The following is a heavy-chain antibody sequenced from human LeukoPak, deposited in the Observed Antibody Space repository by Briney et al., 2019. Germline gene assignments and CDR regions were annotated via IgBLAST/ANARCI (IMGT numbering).Heavy chain of an antibody. J-gene: IGHJ5*02. Sequence: SETLSLTCTVSGGSIYSGDYYWSWIRQPPGKGLEWIGYIYYSGSTYYNPSHKSRVTISVDTSKNQFSLKLSSVTAADTAVYYCARDLLGANWFDPWGQGTLVTVSS. CDR1: GGSIYSGDYY. D-gene: IGHD1-26*01. CDR2: IYYSGST. CDR3: ARDLLGANWFDP. V-gene: IGHV4-30-4*01.